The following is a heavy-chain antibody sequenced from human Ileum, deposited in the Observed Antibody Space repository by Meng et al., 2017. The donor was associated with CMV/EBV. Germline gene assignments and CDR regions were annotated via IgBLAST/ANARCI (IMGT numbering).Heavy chain of an antibody. Sequence: SQTRSLTGTVSGGSISSSSYYWGWIRQPPGKGLEWIGSIYYSGSTYYNPSLKSRVTISVDTSKNQFSLKLSSVTAADTAVYYCARDPSSTTQPLDLWGRGTLVTVSS. CDR3: ARDPSSTTQPLDL. J-gene: IGHJ2*01. CDR2: IYYSGST. D-gene: IGHD2-2*01. CDR1: GGSISSSSYY. V-gene: IGHV4-39*07.